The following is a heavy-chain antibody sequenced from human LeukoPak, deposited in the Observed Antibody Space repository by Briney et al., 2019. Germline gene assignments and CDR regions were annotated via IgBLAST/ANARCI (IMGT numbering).Heavy chain of an antibody. D-gene: IGHD5-18*01. J-gene: IGHJ4*02. V-gene: IGHV3-30*03. CDR1: GFTLSSHG. Sequence: PGGSLRLSCVGSGFTLSSHGMYWVRQAPGKGLEWVAVIGYDGSTKKYADSVKGRFTVSRDNSKNTLYLQMSSLRPEDTAVYFCARDIDTAMVTAAYFDHWGQGTLVTVSS. CDR3: ARDIDTAMVTAAYFDH. CDR2: IGYDGSTK.